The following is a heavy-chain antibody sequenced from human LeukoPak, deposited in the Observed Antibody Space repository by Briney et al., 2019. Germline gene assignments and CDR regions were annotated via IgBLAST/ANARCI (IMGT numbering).Heavy chain of an antibody. V-gene: IGHV3-53*01. D-gene: IGHD3-22*01. J-gene: IGHJ5*02. CDR2: IYSGGTT. CDR1: GFTVSGNY. CDR3: ARHDSWAGWFDP. Sequence: PGGSLRLSCAASGFTVSGNYMSWDRQAPGKGLEWVSVIYSGGTTYSADSVKGRFTISRDHSKNTLYLQMNSLRVEDTAVYYCARHDSWAGWFDPWGQGTLVTVSS.